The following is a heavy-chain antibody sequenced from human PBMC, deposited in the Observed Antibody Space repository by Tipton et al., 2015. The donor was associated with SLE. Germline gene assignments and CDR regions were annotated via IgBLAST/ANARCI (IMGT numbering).Heavy chain of an antibody. Sequence: GLVKPSETLSLTCAVYGGSFSGYYWSWIRQPPGKGLEWIGEINHSGSTNYNPSLKSRVTISVDTSKNQFSLKLSSVTAADTAVYYCARSGIVAFDIWGQGTMVTVSS. CDR3: ARSGIVAFDI. CDR1: GGSFSGYY. J-gene: IGHJ3*02. V-gene: IGHV4-34*01. D-gene: IGHD3-10*01. CDR2: INHSGST.